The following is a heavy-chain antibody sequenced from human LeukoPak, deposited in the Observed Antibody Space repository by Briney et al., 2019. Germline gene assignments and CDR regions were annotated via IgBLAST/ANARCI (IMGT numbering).Heavy chain of an antibody. CDR1: GYSFSTNM. J-gene: IGHJ4*02. Sequence: GGSLRLSCVVSGYSFSTNMMTWVRPAPGKGLEGVAAILPGGKESYRVDFVRGRFIISRDNAKISLFLQMNSLRGDDTALYYCMSAHGYWGQGTLVTVSS. V-gene: IGHV3-7*01. CDR2: ILPGGKES. CDR3: MSAHGY.